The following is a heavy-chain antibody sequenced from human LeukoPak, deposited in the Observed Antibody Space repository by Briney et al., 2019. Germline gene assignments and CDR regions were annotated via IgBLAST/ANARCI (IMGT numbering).Heavy chain of an antibody. Sequence: SETLSLTCAVYGGSFSGYYWSWIRQPPGKGLDWIGYIYYSGNTNCNPALKSRVTMSVDTSKNQFSLKLSSVTAADTAVYYCARDKGEYYDSSGYLDYWGQGTLVTVSS. V-gene: IGHV4-59*01. CDR1: GGSFSGYY. CDR2: IYYSGNT. D-gene: IGHD3-22*01. J-gene: IGHJ4*02. CDR3: ARDKGEYYDSSGYLDY.